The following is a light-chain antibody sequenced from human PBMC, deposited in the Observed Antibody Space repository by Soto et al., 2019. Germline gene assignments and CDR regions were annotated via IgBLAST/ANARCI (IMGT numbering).Light chain of an antibody. V-gene: IGKV3-15*01. CDR3: HQYNNWPWT. CDR1: QSVRAY. Sequence: EIVLTQSPATLSLSPGARAPLSCRARQSVRAYLAWHQQKPGQAPRLLIYAASTRATGIPVRFSGSGSETEFTLTIRSLQSEDFALYYCHQYNNWPWTFGQGTKV. CDR2: AAS. J-gene: IGKJ1*01.